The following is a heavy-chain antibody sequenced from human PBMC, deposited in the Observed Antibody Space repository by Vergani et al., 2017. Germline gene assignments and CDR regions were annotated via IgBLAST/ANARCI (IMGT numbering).Heavy chain of an antibody. D-gene: IGHD3-9*01. J-gene: IGHJ6*02. CDR2: INHSGST. Sequence: QVQLQQWGAGLLKPSETLSLTCAVYGGSFSVYYWSWIRQPPGKGLEWIGEINHSGSTNYNPSLKSRVTISVDTSKNQFSLKLSSVTAADTAVYYCARVTVLTGYPYYYYGMDVWGQGTTVTVSS. V-gene: IGHV4-34*01. CDR1: GGSFSVYY. CDR3: ARVTVLTGYPYYYYGMDV.